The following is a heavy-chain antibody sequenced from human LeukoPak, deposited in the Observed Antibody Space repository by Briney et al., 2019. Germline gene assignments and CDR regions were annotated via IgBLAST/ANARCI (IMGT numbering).Heavy chain of an antibody. D-gene: IGHD3/OR15-3a*01. CDR1: GYSISSGYY. V-gene: IGHV4-38-2*02. CDR2: IYHSGST. J-gene: IGHJ5*02. CDR3: ARDWTKGSWFDP. Sequence: SETLSLTCAVSGYSISSGYYWGWIRQPPGKGLAWIGSIYHSGSTYYNPSLKSRVTISVDTSKNQFSLKLSSVTAADTAVYYCARDWTKGSWFDPWGQGTLVTVSS.